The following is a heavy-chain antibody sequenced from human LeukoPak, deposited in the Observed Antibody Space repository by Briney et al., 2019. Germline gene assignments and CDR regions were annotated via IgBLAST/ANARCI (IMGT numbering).Heavy chain of an antibody. V-gene: IGHV3-53*01. Sequence: GGSLRLSCAASGFTVSSNYMTWVRQAPGQGLEWVSVIYFGGTTYYADSVKGRFTISRDNSRNSLYLQMSSLRAEDTAVYYCIRDLFDDYSLDYWGQGALVTVSS. D-gene: IGHD3-16*01. CDR1: GFTVSSNY. CDR2: IYFGGTT. CDR3: IRDLFDDYSLDY. J-gene: IGHJ4*02.